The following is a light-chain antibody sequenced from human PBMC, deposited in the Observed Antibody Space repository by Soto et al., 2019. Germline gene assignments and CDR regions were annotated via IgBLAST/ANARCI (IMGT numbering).Light chain of an antibody. V-gene: IGKV1-5*03. CDR2: KAS. J-gene: IGKJ4*01. CDR1: QSISSW. Sequence: DIQMTQSPSTLSASVGDRVTITCRASQSISSWLAWYQQKPGKAPKLLIYKASSLESGVPSRFSGSGSGTEFTLTISSLQPADFATYYCQQYNSVSLLTFGGGTKVEIK. CDR3: QQYNSVSLLT.